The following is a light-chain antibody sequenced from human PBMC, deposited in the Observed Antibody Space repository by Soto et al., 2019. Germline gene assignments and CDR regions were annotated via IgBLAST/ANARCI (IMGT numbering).Light chain of an antibody. V-gene: IGKV3-20*01. CDR1: QSVSSNY. Sequence: IVLTQSPGTRSLSPGERATLSCRASQSVSSNYLAWYQQKPGQAPRLLIYGSSSRATGVPDRFSGSGSGADFTLTISRLEPEDVAVYYCQQYGSSPRTFGQGTKVEIK. CDR2: GSS. J-gene: IGKJ1*01. CDR3: QQYGSSPRT.